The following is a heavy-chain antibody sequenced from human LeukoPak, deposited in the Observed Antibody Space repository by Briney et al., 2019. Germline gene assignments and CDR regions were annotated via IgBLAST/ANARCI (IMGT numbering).Heavy chain of an antibody. Sequence: PGGSLRLSCAASGFTFSTYNMNWVRQAPGKGLEWVSYISTGSSSTYYADSVKGRFTISRDNAKNSLYLQMNSLRAEDTAVHYCARDVGYCSGGSCYRYFQHWGQGTLVTVSS. CDR2: ISTGSSST. CDR1: GFTFSTYN. CDR3: ARDVGYCSGGSCYRYFQH. V-gene: IGHV3-48*01. D-gene: IGHD2-15*01. J-gene: IGHJ1*01.